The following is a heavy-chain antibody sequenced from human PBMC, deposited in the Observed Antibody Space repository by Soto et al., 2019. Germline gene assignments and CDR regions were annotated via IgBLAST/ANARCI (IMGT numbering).Heavy chain of an antibody. V-gene: IGHV3-74*01. D-gene: IGHD5-18*01. Sequence: PGGSLRLSCAASGFTFSSHWMHWVRQAPGKGLVWLSRVDTDGSTTNYADSVKGRFTISRDNAKSTLYLQINSLRAEYTAVYYCARGTYHSFWFDYWGQGTLVTVSS. CDR1: GFTFSSHW. J-gene: IGHJ4*02. CDR3: ARGTYHSFWFDY. CDR2: VDTDGSTT.